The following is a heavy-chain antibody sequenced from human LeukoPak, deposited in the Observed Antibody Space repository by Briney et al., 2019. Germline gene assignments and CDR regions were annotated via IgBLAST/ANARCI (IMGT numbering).Heavy chain of an antibody. V-gene: IGHV1-69*06. J-gene: IGHJ4*02. CDR2: IIPIFGTA. D-gene: IGHD5-18*01. CDR1: GGTFSSYA. Sequence: ASVKVSCKASGGTFSSYAISWVRQAPGQGREWRGGIIPIFGTANYAQKLQGRVTITADKSTSTAYMELSSLRSEDTAVYYCARAGWIQLWSQPHYFDYWGQGTLVTVSS. CDR3: ARAGWIQLWSQPHYFDY.